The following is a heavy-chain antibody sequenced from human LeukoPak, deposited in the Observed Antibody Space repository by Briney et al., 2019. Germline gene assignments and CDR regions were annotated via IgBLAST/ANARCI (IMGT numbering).Heavy chain of an antibody. J-gene: IGHJ4*02. D-gene: IGHD3-10*01. V-gene: IGHV3-20*04. CDR3: ARGCFGELLFDH. CDR2: ISSSGSHI. CDR1: GFTFYDHG. Sequence: GGSLRLSCAASGFTFYDHGMSWVRQPPGKGLEWVSCISSSGSHIYSVDSVKGRFAISRDNAKNSLYLQMNSLRAEDTALYYCARGCFGELLFDHWGQGTLVTVPS.